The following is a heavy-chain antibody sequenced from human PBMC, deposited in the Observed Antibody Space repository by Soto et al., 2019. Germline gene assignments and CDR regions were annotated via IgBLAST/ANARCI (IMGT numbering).Heavy chain of an antibody. D-gene: IGHD6-19*01. CDR1: GFTFSSYA. Sequence: EVPLLESGGGLVQPGGSLRLSCAASGFTFSSYAMSWVRLAPGKGLEWVSAISGSGDSTYYADSVKGRFTISRDNSKNTLYLQINSLRAEDTAVYYCAKYWYSSGGHFDYWGQGTLVTVSS. CDR2: ISGSGDST. J-gene: IGHJ4*02. CDR3: AKYWYSSGGHFDY. V-gene: IGHV3-23*01.